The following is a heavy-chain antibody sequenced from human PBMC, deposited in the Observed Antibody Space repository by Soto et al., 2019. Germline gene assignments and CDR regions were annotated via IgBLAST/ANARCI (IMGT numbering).Heavy chain of an antibody. V-gene: IGHV3-7*03. CDR1: GFTFGSYW. CDR3: VRARIDY. CDR2: IKPDGSAT. J-gene: IGHJ4*02. Sequence: EVQLVESGGGLVQPGGSLRLSCAVSGFTFGSYWMNWVRLIPGKGLEWVAYIKPDGSATYYVDSVKGRFTISRDNAKNSLYLQMNSLRLEDTAVYYCVRARIDYWGQGNLVIVSS.